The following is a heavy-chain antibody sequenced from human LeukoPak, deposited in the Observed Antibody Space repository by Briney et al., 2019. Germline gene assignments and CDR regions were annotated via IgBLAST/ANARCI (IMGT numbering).Heavy chain of an antibody. CDR1: GYTFTSYY. J-gene: IGHJ2*01. CDR2: INPSGGST. CDR3: AREISPNDSSGSAHWYFDL. V-gene: IGHV1-46*01. Sequence: ASVKVSCKASGYTFTSYYMHWVRQAPGQGLEWMGIINPSGGSTSYAQKFQGRVTMTRDTSTSTVYVELSSLRSEDTAVYYCAREISPNDSSGSAHWYFDLWGRGTLVTVSS. D-gene: IGHD3-22*01.